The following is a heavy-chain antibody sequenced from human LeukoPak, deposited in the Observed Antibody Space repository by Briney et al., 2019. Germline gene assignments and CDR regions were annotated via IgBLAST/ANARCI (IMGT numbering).Heavy chain of an antibody. Sequence: SQTLSLTCTVSGDSTSSGAYYWSWLRQPAGKGLEWIGRIYSGGSTNYNPSLKSRVTISVDTSKNQFSLKLSSVTAADTAVYYCAREGSIYYSDSSGYLGYWGQGTLVTVSS. CDR1: GDSTSSGAYY. V-gene: IGHV4-61*02. CDR3: AREGSIYYSDSSGYLGY. CDR2: IYSGGST. D-gene: IGHD3-22*01. J-gene: IGHJ4*02.